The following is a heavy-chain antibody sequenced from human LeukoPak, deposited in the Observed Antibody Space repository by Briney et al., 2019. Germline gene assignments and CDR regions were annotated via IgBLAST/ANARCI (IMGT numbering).Heavy chain of an antibody. CDR1: GGSFSGYY. V-gene: IGHV4-34*01. CDR3: ARALAGYSGSSFFDY. CDR2: INHSGST. J-gene: IGHJ4*02. Sequence: PSETLSLTCAVYGGSFSGYYWSWIRQPPGKGLEWIGEINHSGSTNYNPSLKSRVTISVDTSKNQFSLKLSSVTAADTAVYYCARALAGYSGSSFFDYWGQGTLVTVSS. D-gene: IGHD1-26*01.